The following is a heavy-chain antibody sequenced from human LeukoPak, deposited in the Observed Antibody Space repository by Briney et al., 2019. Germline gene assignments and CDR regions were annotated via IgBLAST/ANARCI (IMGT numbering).Heavy chain of an antibody. CDR1: GYTFTGYY. V-gene: IGHV1-2*02. D-gene: IGHD2-2*01. CDR3: TYQPPPPANWFVP. Sequence: ASVKVSCKASGYTFTGYYMHWVRQAPGQGLEWMGWINPNSGGTNYAQKFQGRVTMTRDTSISTAYMELSRLRSDDTAVYYCTYQPPPPANWFVPWGQGTLVTVSS. CDR2: INPNSGGT. J-gene: IGHJ5*02.